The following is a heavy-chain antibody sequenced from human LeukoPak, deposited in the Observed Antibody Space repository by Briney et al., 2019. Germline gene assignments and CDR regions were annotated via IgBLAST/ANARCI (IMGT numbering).Heavy chain of an antibody. CDR3: ARPCSSTSCHLHNWYFDL. D-gene: IGHD2-2*01. V-gene: IGHV4-59*01. CDR1: GGSINGYY. CDR2: VYYSGSS. Sequence: PSETLSLTCTVSGGSINGYYWTWIRQSPGKGLEWIGYVYYSGSSNYNPSLKSRVTISVDTSKNQFSLKLSSVTAADTAVYYCARPCSSTSCHLHNWYFDLWGRGTLVTVSS. J-gene: IGHJ2*01.